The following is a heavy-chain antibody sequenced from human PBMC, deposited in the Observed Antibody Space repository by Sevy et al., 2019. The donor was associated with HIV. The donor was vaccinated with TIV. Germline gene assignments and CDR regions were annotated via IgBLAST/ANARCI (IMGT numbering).Heavy chain of an antibody. CDR3: ARDHGYSNGWFPYYYYYGMDV. CDR2: IYYSGNT. D-gene: IGHD5-18*01. CDR1: GGSISSDNYY. J-gene: IGHJ6*02. V-gene: IGHV4-31*03. Sequence: SETLSLTCTVSGGSISSDNYYWTWIRQHPGKGLEWIGYIYYSGNTYYNPSLKSRVSISIDKSKNQFSLRLSSVTAADTAVYYCARDHGYSNGWFPYYYYYGMDVWGQGTTVIVSS.